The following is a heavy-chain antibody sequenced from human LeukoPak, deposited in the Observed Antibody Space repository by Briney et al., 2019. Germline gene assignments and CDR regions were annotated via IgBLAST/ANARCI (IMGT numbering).Heavy chain of an antibody. D-gene: IGHD2-8*02. J-gene: IGHJ3*02. CDR1: GFTFSRNW. Sequence: PGGSLRLSCAASGFTFSRNWMHWVRQAPGKGLVWLSRIISDGSRTIYAGSVKGRLTISRDNAKNTLYLEMNSRTVEDTAVYYCVSLTGHDAFDIWGQGTMVTVSS. V-gene: IGHV3-74*01. CDR3: VSLTGHDAFDI. CDR2: IISDGSRT.